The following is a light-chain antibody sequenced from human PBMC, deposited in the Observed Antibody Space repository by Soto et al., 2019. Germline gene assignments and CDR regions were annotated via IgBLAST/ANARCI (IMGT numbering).Light chain of an antibody. CDR1: SSDVGGYNY. Sequence: QSALTQPRSVSGSPGQSVTISCTGASSDVGGYNYVSWYQQHPGKAPKLMIYYVSKRPSGVPDRSSGSKSGNTASLTISGLHAEDEADYYCCSYAGSSKVFGGGTKLTVL. V-gene: IGLV2-11*01. CDR2: YVS. J-gene: IGLJ3*02. CDR3: CSYAGSSKV.